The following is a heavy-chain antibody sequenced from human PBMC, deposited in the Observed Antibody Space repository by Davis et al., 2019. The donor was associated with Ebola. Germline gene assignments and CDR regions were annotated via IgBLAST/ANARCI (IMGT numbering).Heavy chain of an antibody. V-gene: IGHV3-48*01. D-gene: IGHD1-26*01. CDR3: ARDRLMWDYYYGMDV. CDR2: ISSSGSTI. Sequence: PGGSLRLSCAASGFTFSSYSMNWVRQAPGKGLGWVSYISSSGSTIYYADSVKGRFTISRDNSKNTLYLQMNSLRAEDTAVYYCARDRLMWDYYYGMDVWGQGTTVTVSS. CDR1: GFTFSSYS. J-gene: IGHJ6*02.